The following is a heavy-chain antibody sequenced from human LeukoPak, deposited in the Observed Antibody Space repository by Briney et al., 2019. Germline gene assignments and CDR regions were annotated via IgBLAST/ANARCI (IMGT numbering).Heavy chain of an antibody. J-gene: IGHJ6*03. CDR3: PGYYYLDV. Sequence: GGSLRLSCAASGFTFSNYTMTWVRQAPGKGLEWVSSISRSGAYIYYADSVKGRFTISRDNAKKSVYLHYCARVVTVAWSERRPGYYYLDVWGQGTTVTVSS. V-gene: IGHV3-21*01. CDR2: ISRSGAYI. D-gene: IGHD1-1*01. CDR1: GFTFSNYT.